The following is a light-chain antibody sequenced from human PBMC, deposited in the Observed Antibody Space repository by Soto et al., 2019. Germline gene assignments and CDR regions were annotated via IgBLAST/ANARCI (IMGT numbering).Light chain of an antibody. CDR1: DSVSYH. J-gene: IGKJ4*01. V-gene: IGKV3-15*01. Sequence: IVMTQTPATLSVSPGERVTLSCRASDSVSYHVAWYQQKPGQTPRLVIYDASSRASGIPARFSGSRSGTEFSLTISGLQSEDFGVYYCQQYDSWLTFGAGTRVDI. CDR2: DAS. CDR3: QQYDSWLT.